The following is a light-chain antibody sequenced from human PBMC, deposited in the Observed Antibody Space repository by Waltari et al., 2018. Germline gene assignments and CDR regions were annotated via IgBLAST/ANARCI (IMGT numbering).Light chain of an antibody. CDR3: QQSYSSPRT. CDR1: QSISTY. Sequence: DIQMTQSPSSLSASVGDRVTIACRASQSISTYLNWDRQKPGKAPMLLIYAASSLQSGVPSRVSGSGSGTDFTLTISNLQPEDFGTYYCQQSYSSPRTFGQGTKVEIK. CDR2: AAS. J-gene: IGKJ1*01. V-gene: IGKV1-39*01.